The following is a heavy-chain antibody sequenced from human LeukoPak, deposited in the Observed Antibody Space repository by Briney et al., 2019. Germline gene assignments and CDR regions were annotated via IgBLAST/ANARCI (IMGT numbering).Heavy chain of an antibody. CDR2: ISSSGSTI. V-gene: IGHV3-48*01. Sequence: GGSLRLPCAASGFTFSSYSMNWVRQAPGKGLEWVSYISSSGSTIYYADSVKGRFTISRDNAKNSLYLQMNSLRAEDTAVYYCAREPTTVTTDASFDYWGQGTLVTVSS. CDR1: GFTFSSYS. D-gene: IGHD4-17*01. J-gene: IGHJ4*02. CDR3: AREPTTVTTDASFDY.